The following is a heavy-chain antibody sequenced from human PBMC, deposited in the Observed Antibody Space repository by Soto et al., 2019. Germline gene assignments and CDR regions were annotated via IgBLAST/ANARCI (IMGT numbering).Heavy chain of an antibody. D-gene: IGHD3-16*02. V-gene: IGHV4-30-4*01. J-gene: IGHJ3*02. CDR3: ARGVYDYVWGSYRRDAFDI. CDR2: IYYSGST. Sequence: SETLSLTCTVSGGSISSGDYYWSWIRQPPGKGLEWIGYIYYSGSTYYNPSLKSRVTISVDTSKNQFSLKLSSVTAADTAVYYCARGVYDYVWGSYRRDAFDIWGQGTMVTVSS. CDR1: GGSISSGDYY.